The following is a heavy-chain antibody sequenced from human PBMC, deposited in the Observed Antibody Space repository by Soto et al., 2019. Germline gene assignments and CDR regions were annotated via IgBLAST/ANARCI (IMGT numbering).Heavy chain of an antibody. CDR3: ATSYDSGFDP. Sequence: ASVKVSCKASGYSFSTYDISWLRQAPGQGPEWMGRISPKNGNTNYAQNFQDRVTMTADTSSSTAYMELRGLRSDDTAKYYCATSYDSGFDPWGQGTLVTVSA. D-gene: IGHD3-3*01. V-gene: IGHV1-18*04. CDR2: ISPKNGNT. J-gene: IGHJ5*02. CDR1: GYSFSTYD.